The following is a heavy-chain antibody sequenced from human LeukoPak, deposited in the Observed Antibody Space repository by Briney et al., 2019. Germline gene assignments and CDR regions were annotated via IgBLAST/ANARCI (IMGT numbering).Heavy chain of an antibody. CDR3: PRGTFWSCYSDPGWFDP. CDR1: GYSITSGYY. CDR2: VYHRDNP. D-gene: IGHD3-3*01. Sequence: SETLSLTCAVSGYSITSGYYWGWIRQPPGMGLEWIGSVYHRDNPYYNPSLKSRVAISVDPSKNQFSLRLNSVTAADTAVDYCPRGTFWSCYSDPGWFDPWGQGILVTVSS. J-gene: IGHJ5*02. V-gene: IGHV4-38-2*01.